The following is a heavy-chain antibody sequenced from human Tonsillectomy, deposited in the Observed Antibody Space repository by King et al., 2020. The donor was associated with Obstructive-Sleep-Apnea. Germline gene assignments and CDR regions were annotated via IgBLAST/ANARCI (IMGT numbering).Heavy chain of an antibody. CDR2: IYPGDSDT. CDR1: GYSFTNYW. J-gene: IGHJ4*02. D-gene: IGHD3-22*01. Sequence: QLVQSGAEVKKPGESLKISCKGSGYSFTNYWIVWVRQMPGKGLEWMGIIYPGDSDTRYSPSFKGQVTISADKSISAAYLQWSRLKASDTARYYCARRAYSDSSGDSYYFDYWGQGTLVTVSS. CDR3: ARRAYSDSSGDSYYFDY. V-gene: IGHV5-51*01.